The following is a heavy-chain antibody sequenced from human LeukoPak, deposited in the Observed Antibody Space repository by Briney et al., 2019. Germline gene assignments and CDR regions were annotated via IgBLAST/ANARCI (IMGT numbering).Heavy chain of an antibody. CDR2: IYHSGST. CDR3: ARVVYSFYFDY. Sequence: TASETLSLTCAVYIGSFSGYHWSWVRQPPGRGLEWIGEIYHSGSTNYNPSLKSRVTISVDKSKNQFSLKLSSVTAADTAVYYCARVVYSFYFDYWGQGTLVTVSS. D-gene: IGHD4-11*01. V-gene: IGHV4-34*01. CDR1: IGSFSGYH. J-gene: IGHJ4*02.